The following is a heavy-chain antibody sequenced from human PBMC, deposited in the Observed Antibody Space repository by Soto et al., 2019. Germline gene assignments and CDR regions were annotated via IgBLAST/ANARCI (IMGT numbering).Heavy chain of an antibody. D-gene: IGHD3-3*01. J-gene: IGHJ5*02. CDR3: ARDFLDRASNWFDP. Sequence: QVQLVESGGGVVQPGRSLRLSCAASGFTFRSYAIHWVRQAPGKGLEWVAVISKNGGEIHYEDSVKGRFTISRDNSRNTVYLEMNGLRAEDTAVYYCARDFLDRASNWFDPWGQGTPVTVSS. V-gene: IGHV3-30-3*01. CDR2: ISKNGGEI. CDR1: GFTFRSYA.